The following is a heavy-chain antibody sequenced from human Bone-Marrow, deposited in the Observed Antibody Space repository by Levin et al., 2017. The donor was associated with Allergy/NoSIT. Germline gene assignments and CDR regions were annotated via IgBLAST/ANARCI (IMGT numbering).Heavy chain of an antibody. V-gene: IGHV3-23*01. J-gene: IGHJ4*02. Sequence: GGSLRLSCAASGFTFSTYAMSWVRQAPGKGLEWVSGISGSGGRIFYADSVKGRLTISRDNSKSTLHLQMNSLRAEETAVYYCAKAMRPSRDGYQFYFDAWGQGTLVTVSS. CDR1: GFTFSTYA. D-gene: IGHD5-24*01. CDR3: AKAMRPSRDGYQFYFDA. CDR2: ISGSGGRI.